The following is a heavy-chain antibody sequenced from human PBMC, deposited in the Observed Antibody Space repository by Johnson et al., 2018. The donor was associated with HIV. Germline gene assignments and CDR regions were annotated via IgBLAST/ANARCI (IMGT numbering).Heavy chain of an antibody. J-gene: IGHJ3*02. CDR1: GFSFSDYY. D-gene: IGHD4-17*01. V-gene: IGHV3-11*01. CDR3: SRANSYGDYRAKAFDI. Sequence: QMQLVESGGGLVKPGGSLRLSCEASGFSFSDYYMSWIRQAPGKGLEWISYMSSSGSTIYHAESVKGRFTISRDNAKNSLYLQMNSLRAEDTALYYCSRANSYGDYRAKAFDIWGQGTMVTVSS. CDR2: MSSSGSTI.